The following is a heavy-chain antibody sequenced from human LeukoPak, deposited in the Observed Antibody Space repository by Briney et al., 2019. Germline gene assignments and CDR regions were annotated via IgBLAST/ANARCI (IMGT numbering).Heavy chain of an antibody. CDR3: ARNLAGATTYLAY. V-gene: IGHV3-66*01. J-gene: IGHJ4*02. Sequence: PGGSLRLSCAASEFSVGSNYMTWVRQAPGKGLEWVSLIYSGGSTYYADSVRGRFTISRDNAKNSLYLQMNSLRAEDTAVYYCARNLAGATTYLAYWGQGTLVTVSS. CDR1: EFSVGSNY. CDR2: IYSGGST. D-gene: IGHD1-26*01.